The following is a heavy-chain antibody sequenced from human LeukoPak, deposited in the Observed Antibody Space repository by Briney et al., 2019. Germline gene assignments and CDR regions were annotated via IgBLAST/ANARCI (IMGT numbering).Heavy chain of an antibody. D-gene: IGHD1-1*01. CDR2: INPNSGGT. J-gene: IGHJ6*03. V-gene: IGHV1-2*02. Sequence: ASVKVSCKASGYTFTGYYMHWVRQAPGQGLEWMGWINPNSGGTNYAQKFQGRGTMTRDTSISTAYMELSRLRSDDTAVYYCAKRLKWGYYYYMDVWGKGTTVTISS. CDR3: AKRLKWGYYYYMDV. CDR1: GYTFTGYY.